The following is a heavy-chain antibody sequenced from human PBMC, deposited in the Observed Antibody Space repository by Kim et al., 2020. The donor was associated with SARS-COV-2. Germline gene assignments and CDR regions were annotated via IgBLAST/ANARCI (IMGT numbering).Heavy chain of an antibody. CDR1: GFTFSSYG. J-gene: IGHJ4*02. D-gene: IGHD5-12*01. V-gene: IGHV3-33*01. CDR2: IWYDGSNK. CDR3: AREGGMATIDY. Sequence: GSLRLSCAASGFTFSSYGMHWVRQAPGKGLEWVAVIWYDGSNKYYADSVKGRFTISRDNSKNTLYLQMNSLRAEDTAVYYCAREGGMATIDYWGQGTLVTVSS.